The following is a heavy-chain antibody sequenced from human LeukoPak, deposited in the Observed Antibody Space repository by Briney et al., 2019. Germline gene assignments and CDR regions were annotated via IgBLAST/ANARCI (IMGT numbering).Heavy chain of an antibody. D-gene: IGHD6-19*01. CDR3: ARVVRFWLVQRGFDF. CDR2: IKPNSGCT. J-gene: IGHJ4*02. CDR1: GYTFTGYY. V-gene: IGHV1-2*05. Sequence: EASVKVSCKASGYTFTGYYMHWVRQAPGQGLEWMGRIKPNSGCTNYAQKFQSRVTMPRDTSLSQAYLELSTESSDDTDVYYCARVVRFWLVQRGFDFWGQGTLVTVSS.